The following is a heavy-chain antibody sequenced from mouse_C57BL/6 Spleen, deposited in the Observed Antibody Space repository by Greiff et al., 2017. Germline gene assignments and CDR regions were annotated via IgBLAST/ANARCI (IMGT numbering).Heavy chain of an antibody. J-gene: IGHJ3*01. CDR2: IYPGDGDT. D-gene: IGHD1-1*01. V-gene: IGHV1-82*01. CDR3: ARFGGYGIPWFAY. CDR1: GYAFSSSW. Sequence: QVQLQQSGPELVKPGASVKISCKASGYAFSSSWMNWVKQRPGKGLEWIGRIYPGDGDTYYNGKFKGKATLTADKSSSTAYMLLSSLTSEDSAVYFCARFGGYGIPWFAYWGQGTLVTVSA.